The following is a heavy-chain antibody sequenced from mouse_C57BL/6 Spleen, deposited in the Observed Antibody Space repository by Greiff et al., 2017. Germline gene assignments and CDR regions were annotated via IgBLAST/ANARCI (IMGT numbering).Heavy chain of an antibody. CDR1: GFTFSSYA. V-gene: IGHV5-4*01. CDR3: ARVSYGTVDY. J-gene: IGHJ2*01. Sequence: EVQGVESGGGLVKPGGSLKLSCAASGFTFSSYAMSWVRQTPEKRLEWVATISDGGSYTYYPHNVKGRFTISIDNAKNTLYLQMSHLKSEDTAMYYCARVSYGTVDYWGQGTTLTVSS. D-gene: IGHD1-1*01. CDR2: ISDGGSYT.